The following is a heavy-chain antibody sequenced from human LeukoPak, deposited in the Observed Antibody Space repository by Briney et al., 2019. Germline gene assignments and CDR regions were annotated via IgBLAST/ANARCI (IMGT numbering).Heavy chain of an antibody. CDR2: IYTSGST. CDR3: ARDRPLAGYSYGYRPPGSEFDY. V-gene: IGHV4-61*02. J-gene: IGHJ4*02. CDR1: GGSISSGSYY. D-gene: IGHD5-18*01. Sequence: SETLSLTCTVSGGSISSGSYYWSWIRQPAGKGLEWIGRIYTSGSTNYNPSLKSRVTISVDTSKNQFSLKLNSVTAADTAMYYCARDRPLAGYSYGYRPPGSEFDYWGQGTLVTVSS.